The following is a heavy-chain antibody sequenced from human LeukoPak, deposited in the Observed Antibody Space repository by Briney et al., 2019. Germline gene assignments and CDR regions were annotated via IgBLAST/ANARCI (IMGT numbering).Heavy chain of an antibody. CDR1: GFTFDDYA. Sequence: GGSLRLSCAASGFTFDDYAMHWVRQAPGKGLEWVSGISWNSGSIGYADSVKGRFTISRDNAKNSLYLQMNSLRAEDTALYYCAKDQTDPVDVWGQGTTVTVSS. CDR3: AKDQTDPVDV. V-gene: IGHV3-9*01. D-gene: IGHD1-1*01. J-gene: IGHJ6*02. CDR2: ISWNSGSI.